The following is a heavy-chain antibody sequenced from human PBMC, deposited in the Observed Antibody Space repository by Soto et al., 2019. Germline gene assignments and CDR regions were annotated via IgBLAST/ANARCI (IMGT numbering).Heavy chain of an antibody. J-gene: IGHJ6*02. V-gene: IGHV4-61*01. Sequence: LETLSLTCTASGGSVTGGYYNWSWIRQPPGKGLEWIGYIHYSGSANYNPSLKSRVTISVDTSKNQFSLKLSSVTAADTAVYYCARVVQKDGGLLSNYYYGLDVWGQGTPVTVSS. D-gene: IGHD3-10*01. CDR2: IHYSGSA. CDR3: ARVVQKDGGLLSNYYYGLDV. CDR1: GGSVTGGYYN.